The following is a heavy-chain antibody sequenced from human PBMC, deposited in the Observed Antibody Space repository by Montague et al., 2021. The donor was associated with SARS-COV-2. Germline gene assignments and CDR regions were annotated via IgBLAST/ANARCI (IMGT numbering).Heavy chain of an antibody. CDR3: ARLWDTVYYYYGMDV. CDR2: IHYSGST. Sequence: SETLSLTCAVSGGSIRSSSYYWGWIRQPPGKGLEWIGSIHYSGSTYYNPSLKSRVSISVDTSKNQFSLKLSSVTAADTAVYYCARLWDTVYYYYGMDVWGQGTTVTVSS. V-gene: IGHV4-39*01. CDR1: GGSIRSSSYY. D-gene: IGHD1-26*01. J-gene: IGHJ6*02.